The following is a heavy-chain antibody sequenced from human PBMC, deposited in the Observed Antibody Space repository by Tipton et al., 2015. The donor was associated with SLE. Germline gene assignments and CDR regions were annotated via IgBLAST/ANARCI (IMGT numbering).Heavy chain of an antibody. J-gene: IGHJ2*01. CDR3: ARSPKTWYFNL. Sequence: TLSLTCTVSGGSISYAEYWSWVRQHPGKGLEWIGYIYYTGITSHNPSLKSRVIISVDTSQNQFSLKLSSVTAADTAVYYCARSPKTWYFNLWGRGSLVNVTS. CDR1: GGSISYAEY. V-gene: IGHV4-31*03. CDR2: IYYTGIT.